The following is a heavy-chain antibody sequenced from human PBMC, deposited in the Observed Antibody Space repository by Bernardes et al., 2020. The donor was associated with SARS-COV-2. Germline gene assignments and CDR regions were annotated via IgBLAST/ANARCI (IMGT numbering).Heavy chain of an antibody. CDR2: IIPIFGTA. CDR3: ARGGWRGSGYDFYYYGMDV. V-gene: IGHV1-69*13. J-gene: IGHJ6*02. CDR1: GGTFSSYA. D-gene: IGHD5-12*01. Sequence: SVKVSCKASGGTFSSYAISWVRQAPGQGLEWMGGIIPIFGTANYAQKFQGRVTITADESTSTAYMELSSLRSEDTAVYYCARGGWRGSGYDFYYYGMDVWGQGTTVTVSS.